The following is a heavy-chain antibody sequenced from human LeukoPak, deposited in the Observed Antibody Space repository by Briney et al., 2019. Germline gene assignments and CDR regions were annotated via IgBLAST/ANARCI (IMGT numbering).Heavy chain of an antibody. D-gene: IGHD3-10*01. CDR1: GFTFSDYY. Sequence: GGSLRLSCAASGFTFSDYYMSRIRQAPGKGLEWVSYISSSSSYTNYADSVKGRFTISRDNAKNSLYLQMNSLRAEDTAVYYCARDFPYGSGSYYYYYGMDVWGKGTTVTVSS. CDR3: ARDFPYGSGSYYYYYGMDV. V-gene: IGHV3-11*06. CDR2: ISSSSSYT. J-gene: IGHJ6*04.